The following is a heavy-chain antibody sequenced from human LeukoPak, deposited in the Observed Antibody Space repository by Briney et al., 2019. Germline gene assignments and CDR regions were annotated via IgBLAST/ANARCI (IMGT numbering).Heavy chain of an antibody. CDR3: AGYSGWRTRYYYYGMDV. CDR1: GFTFSSYA. V-gene: IGHV3-23*01. D-gene: IGHD5-12*01. CDR2: VTGSGGST. Sequence: GGSLRLSCAASGFTFSSYAMSWVRQAPGKGLEWVSAVTGSGGSTYYADSVKGRFTISRDNSKNTLYLQMNSLRAEDTAVYYCAGYSGWRTRYYYYGMDVWGQGTTVTVSS. J-gene: IGHJ6*02.